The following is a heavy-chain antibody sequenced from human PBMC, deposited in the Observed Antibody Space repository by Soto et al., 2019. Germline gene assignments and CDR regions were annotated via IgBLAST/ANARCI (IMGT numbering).Heavy chain of an antibody. CDR3: SPALNF. V-gene: IGHV3-7*01. Sequence: GGALRRSCAGRGFTFSSSWVDWVRQAPGKGREWVANINQDGSEKHYIDSVKGRFTISRDNAKNSLYLQMNSLTAEDSALYYCSPALNFWGQGTLVTVSS. CDR1: GFTFSSSW. J-gene: IGHJ4*02. D-gene: IGHD2-2*01. CDR2: INQDGSEK.